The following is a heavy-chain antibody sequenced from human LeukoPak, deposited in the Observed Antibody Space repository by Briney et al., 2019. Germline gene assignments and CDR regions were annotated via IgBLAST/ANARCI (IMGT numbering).Heavy chain of an antibody. J-gene: IGHJ6*03. CDR2: INSNSGGT. CDR3: ARDAIAAAGTQLPYYYYYMDV. CDR1: GYTFTVYY. Sequence: ASVTVSFKASGYTFTVYYMHWVRQAPGQGLEWMGWINSNSGGTNYSQKFQGRVTMTRDTAISTAYMELSRPRSDDTAVYYCARDAIAAAGTQLPYYYYYMDVWGKGTTVTISS. V-gene: IGHV1-2*02. D-gene: IGHD6-13*01.